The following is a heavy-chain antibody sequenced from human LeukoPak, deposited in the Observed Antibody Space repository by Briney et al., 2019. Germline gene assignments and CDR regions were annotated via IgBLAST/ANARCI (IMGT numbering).Heavy chain of an antibody. J-gene: IGHJ5*02. Sequence: SVKVSCKASGGTFSSYAISWVRQAPGQALEWMGRIIPIFGTANYAQKFQGRVTITTDESTSTAYMELSSLRSEDTAVYYCATGGRDILTGYFNWFDPWGQGTLVTVSS. D-gene: IGHD3-9*01. V-gene: IGHV1-69*05. CDR2: IIPIFGTA. CDR1: GGTFSSYA. CDR3: ATGGRDILTGYFNWFDP.